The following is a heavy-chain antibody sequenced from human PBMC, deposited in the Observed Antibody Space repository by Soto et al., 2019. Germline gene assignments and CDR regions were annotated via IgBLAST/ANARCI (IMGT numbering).Heavy chain of an antibody. Sequence: SETLSLTCAVSGGSISRSNWWSWVRQPPGKGLEWIGEIYHSGSTNYNPSLKSRVTISVDKSKNQFSLKLSSVTAADTAVYYCARSAHYDILTGLDYWGQGTLVTVSS. CDR3: ARSAHYDILTGLDY. CDR2: IYHSGST. V-gene: IGHV4-4*02. CDR1: GGSISRSNW. D-gene: IGHD3-9*01. J-gene: IGHJ4*02.